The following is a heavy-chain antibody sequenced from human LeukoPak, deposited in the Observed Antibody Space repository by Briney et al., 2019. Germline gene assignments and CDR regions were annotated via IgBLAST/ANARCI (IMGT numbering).Heavy chain of an antibody. CDR2: ISTSSSYI. CDR1: GFTFSGYC. CDR3: AKRWTATAVAGYYFDY. Sequence: PGGSLRLSCAASGFTFSGYCMNWVRQAPGKGLEWVSSISTSSSYIYYADSVKGRFTISRDNAKNSLYLQMNSLRADDTAVYYCAKRWTATAVAGYYFDYWGQGTLVTVSS. D-gene: IGHD6-19*01. V-gene: IGHV3-21*04. J-gene: IGHJ4*02.